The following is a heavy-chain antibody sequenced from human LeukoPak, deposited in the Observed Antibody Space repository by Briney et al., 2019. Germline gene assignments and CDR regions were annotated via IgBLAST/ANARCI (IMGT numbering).Heavy chain of an antibody. CDR3: AGPYISRFNY. CDR2: IHYSGST. J-gene: IGHJ4*02. CDR1: GGSISNHY. V-gene: IGHV4-59*08. D-gene: IGHD2-21*01. Sequence: SETLSLTCTVSGGSISNHYWTWIRQPPGKGLEWIGYIHYSGSTNYNASLESRVTISADMSKNQFSLNLSSVTAADTAVYYCAGPYISRFNYWGQGTLVTVSS.